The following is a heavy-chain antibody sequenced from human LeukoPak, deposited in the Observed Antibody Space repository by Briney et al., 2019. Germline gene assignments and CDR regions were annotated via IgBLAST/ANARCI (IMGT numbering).Heavy chain of an antibody. V-gene: IGHV4-61*02. J-gene: IGHJ4*02. CDR1: GGSISSGSYY. CDR3: ARFYGSGSYYKGYFDY. Sequence: SETLSLTCTVSGGSISSGSYYWSWIRQPAGKGLEWIGRIYTSGSTNYNPSLKSRVTISVDTSKNQFSLKLSSVTAADTAVYYCARFYGSGSYYKGYFDYWGQGTLVTVSS. CDR2: IYTSGST. D-gene: IGHD3-10*01.